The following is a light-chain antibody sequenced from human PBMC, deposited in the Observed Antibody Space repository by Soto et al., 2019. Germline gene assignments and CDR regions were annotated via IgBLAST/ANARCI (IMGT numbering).Light chain of an antibody. J-gene: IGKJ4*01. V-gene: IGKV1-5*03. Sequence: DIQMTQSPSTLSGSVGDRVTITCRASQTISSWLAWYQQKPGKAPKLLIYKASTLKSGVPSRFSGSGSGTEFTLTISSLQPDDFATYYCQQYGSSLTFGGGTKVDIK. CDR1: QTISSW. CDR3: QQYGSSLT. CDR2: KAS.